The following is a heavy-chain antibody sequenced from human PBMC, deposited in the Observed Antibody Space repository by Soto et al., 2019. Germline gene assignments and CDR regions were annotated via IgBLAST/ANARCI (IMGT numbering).Heavy chain of an antibody. V-gene: IGHV1-8*01. D-gene: IGHD3-22*01. Sequence: QEQLVQSGAEVKKPGASVKVSCKTSGYTFTDYDINWVRQAAGQGLEWIGWMNPNSGETGYAQKFQGRVTMTRSTSLSTAYLELSSLRSEDTAVYYCARDPNDSSAYYHHYYYGMDVWGQGTTVTVSS. CDR2: MNPNSGET. CDR1: GYTFTDYD. CDR3: ARDPNDSSAYYHHYYYGMDV. J-gene: IGHJ6*02.